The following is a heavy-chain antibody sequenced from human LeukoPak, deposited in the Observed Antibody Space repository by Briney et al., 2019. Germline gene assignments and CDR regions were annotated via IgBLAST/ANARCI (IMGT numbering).Heavy chain of an antibody. CDR1: GGSISSHY. CDR3: ARDQGWVGVSVSLDL. Sequence: NPSGTLSLTCTVSGGSISSHYWNWIRQPAGKGLEWIGRMFIRGSANYSPSLKGRVSMSLDKSRSQFSLNLSSVTAADTAVYYCARDQGWVGVSVSLDLWGPGTLVTVSS. J-gene: IGHJ5*02. D-gene: IGHD3-3*01. V-gene: IGHV4-4*07. CDR2: MFIRGSA.